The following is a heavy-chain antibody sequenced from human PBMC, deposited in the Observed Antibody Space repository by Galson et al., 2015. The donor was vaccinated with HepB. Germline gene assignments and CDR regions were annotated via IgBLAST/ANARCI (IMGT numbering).Heavy chain of an antibody. D-gene: IGHD3-9*01. J-gene: IGHJ6*02. V-gene: IGHV4-31*03. CDR2: IYYTGTT. Sequence: TLSLTCSVSGGSISNPDCYWTWIRQLPGKGLEWIGQIYYTGTTDYNPSLEGRLALSIDTSQNKFSLTLTSLTAADAAVYYCAREGPYFYGLDVWGQGATVTVSS. CDR3: AREGPYFYGLDV. CDR1: GGSISNPDCY.